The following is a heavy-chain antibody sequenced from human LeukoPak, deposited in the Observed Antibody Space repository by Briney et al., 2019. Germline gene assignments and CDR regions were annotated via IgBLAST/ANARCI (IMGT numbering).Heavy chain of an antibody. Sequence: ASVKVSCKASGGTFSSYAISWVRQAPGQGLEWMGWISAYNGNTNYAQKLQGRVTMTTDTSTSTAYMELRSLRSDDTAVYYCARDIVVVPAATSYYYYGMDVWGQGTTVTVSS. CDR1: GGTFSSYA. J-gene: IGHJ6*02. CDR3: ARDIVVVPAATSYYYYGMDV. CDR2: ISAYNGNT. D-gene: IGHD2-2*01. V-gene: IGHV1-18*01.